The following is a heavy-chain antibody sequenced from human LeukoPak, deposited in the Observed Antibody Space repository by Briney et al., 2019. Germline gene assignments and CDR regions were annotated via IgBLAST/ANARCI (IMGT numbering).Heavy chain of an antibody. CDR3: ARDNFNPGTDCSGGSCYWGYETEFDY. CDR1: GFTFSSYS. V-gene: IGHV3-48*01. Sequence: GGSLRLSCAASGFTFSSYSMNWVRQAPGKGLEWVSYISSSSSTIYYADSVKGRFTISRDNAKNSLYLQMNSLRAEDTAVYYCARDNFNPGTDCSGGSCYWGYETEFDYWGQGTLVTVSS. D-gene: IGHD2-15*01. J-gene: IGHJ4*02. CDR2: ISSSSSTI.